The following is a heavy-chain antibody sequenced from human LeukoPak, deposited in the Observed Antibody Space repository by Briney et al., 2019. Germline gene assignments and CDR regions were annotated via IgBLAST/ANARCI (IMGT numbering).Heavy chain of an antibody. V-gene: IGHV4-39*01. CDR1: GGSISSSSYY. CDR3: ARPAIPRSWYFDL. Sequence: PSETLSLTCTVSGGSISSSSYYWGWIRQPPGKGLEWIGSIYYSGSTYYNPSLKSRVTISVDTSKNQFSLKRSSVTAADTAVYYCARPAIPRSWYFDLWGRGTLVTVSS. CDR2: IYYSGST. J-gene: IGHJ2*01. D-gene: IGHD2-2*02.